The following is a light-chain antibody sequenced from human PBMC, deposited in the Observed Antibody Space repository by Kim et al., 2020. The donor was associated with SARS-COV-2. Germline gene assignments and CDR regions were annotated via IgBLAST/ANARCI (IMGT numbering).Light chain of an antibody. CDR1: QSVSSNS. Sequence: EIVLTQSPGTLSFSPGERATLSCRASQSVSSNSLAWYQQKPGQAPRLFIYGASSRAAGIPDRFSGSGSGTDFTLTISRLEPEDIAVYYCQHYGISPMYTFGQGTKLEI. CDR3: QHYGISPMYT. J-gene: IGKJ2*01. V-gene: IGKV3-20*01. CDR2: GAS.